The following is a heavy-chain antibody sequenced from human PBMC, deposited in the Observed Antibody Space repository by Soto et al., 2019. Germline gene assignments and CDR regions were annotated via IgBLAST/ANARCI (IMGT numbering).Heavy chain of an antibody. V-gene: IGHV3-23*01. CDR1: AFSFDSYT. Sequence: GSLRLSCAAAAFSFDSYTVSWVRQAPGKGLDWVSSISATETTYYADSVKGRFTISRDDSKNTVYLQMNSLRAEDTAVYYCARSPRVATVFRYWFDPWGQGTLVTVSS. J-gene: IGHJ5*02. CDR3: ARSPRVATVFRYWFDP. D-gene: IGHD5-12*01. CDR2: ISATETT.